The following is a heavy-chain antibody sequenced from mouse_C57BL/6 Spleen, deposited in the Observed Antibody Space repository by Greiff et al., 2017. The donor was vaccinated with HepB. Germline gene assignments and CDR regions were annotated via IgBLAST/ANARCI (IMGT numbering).Heavy chain of an antibody. V-gene: IGHV5-4*01. J-gene: IGHJ3*01. D-gene: IGHD2-3*01. CDR3: AREEDDGYPFAY. Sequence: EVKLQESGGGLVKPGGSLKLSCAASGFTFSSYAMSWVRQTPEKRLEWVATISDGGSYTYYPDNVKGRFTISRDNAKNNLYLQMSHLKSEDTAMYYCAREEDDGYPFAYWGQGTLVTVSA. CDR2: ISDGGSYT. CDR1: GFTFSSYA.